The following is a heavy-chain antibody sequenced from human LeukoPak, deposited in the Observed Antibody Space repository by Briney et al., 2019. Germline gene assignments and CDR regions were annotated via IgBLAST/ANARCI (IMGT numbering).Heavy chain of an antibody. J-gene: IGHJ4*02. CDR3: ARFRYAALTD. CDR1: GFTFSSYS. V-gene: IGHV3-21*01. CDR2: ISSSSSYI. Sequence: GGSLRLSCAASGFTFSSYSMNWVRQAPGKGLEWVSSISSSSSYIYYADSVKGRFTMSRGNTKNTLFLQMNSLRAEDTAVYYCARFRYAALTDWGQGTLVTVSS. D-gene: IGHD3-9*01.